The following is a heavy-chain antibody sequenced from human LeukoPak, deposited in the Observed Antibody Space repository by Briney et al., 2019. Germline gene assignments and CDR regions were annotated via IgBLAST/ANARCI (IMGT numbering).Heavy chain of an antibody. CDR1: GFSFSTFV. D-gene: IGHD3-22*01. CDR2: IFGSSAET. V-gene: IGHV3-23*02. CDR3: VKGGPRLSPMVVFTEGLDY. J-gene: IGHJ4*02. Sequence: PRGALRLSSAASGFSFSTFVISWVRQAPGKGLEWVSGIFGSSAETYYEDSVKGWFTIPSDNSKNKLYLQMNSLRDEDTAVYYCVKGGPRLSPMVVFTEGLDYWGKGTLVTVSS.